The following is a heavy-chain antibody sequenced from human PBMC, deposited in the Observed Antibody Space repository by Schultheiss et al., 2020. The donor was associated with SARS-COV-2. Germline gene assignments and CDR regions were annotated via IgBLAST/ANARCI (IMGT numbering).Heavy chain of an antibody. V-gene: IGHV4-34*01. J-gene: IGHJ6*03. D-gene: IGHD6-13*01. CDR2: INHSGST. Sequence: SETLSLTCAVYGGSFSGYYWSWIRQPPGKGLEWIGEINHSGSTNYNPSLKSRVTISVDTSKNQFSLKLSSVTAADTAVYYCARYSSSWYQIRYYYYYYMDVWGKGTTVTGSS. CDR1: GGSFSGYY. CDR3: ARYSSSWYQIRYYYYYYMDV.